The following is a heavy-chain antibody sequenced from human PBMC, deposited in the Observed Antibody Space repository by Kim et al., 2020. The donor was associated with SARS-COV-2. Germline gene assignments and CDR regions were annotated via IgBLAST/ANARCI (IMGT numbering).Heavy chain of an antibody. J-gene: IGHJ6*03. CDR2: ISYDGSNK. D-gene: IGHD3-10*01. Sequence: GRSLRLSCAASGFTFSSYGMHWVRQAPGKGLEWVAVISYDGSNKYYADSVKGRFTISRDNSKNTLYLQMNSLRAEDTAVYYCAKDMADYYYYYMDVWGKG. CDR1: GFTFSSYG. CDR3: AKDMADYYYYYMDV. V-gene: IGHV3-30*18.